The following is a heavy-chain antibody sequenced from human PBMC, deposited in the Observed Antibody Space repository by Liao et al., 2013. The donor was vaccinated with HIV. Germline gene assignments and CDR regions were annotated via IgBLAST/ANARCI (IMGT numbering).Heavy chain of an antibody. CDR1: GGSLSGYF. Sequence: QVQLQQWGEGLLTTSETLSLTCAVYGGSLSGYFWTWIRQSPGKGLEWIGEINRGGSTNYNPSLKSRVTMSVDTSKNQFSLRVRSVTAADTAVYYCARSSLLVRWFDPWGQGTLVTVSS. J-gene: IGHJ5*02. CDR3: ARSSLLVRWFDP. V-gene: IGHV4-34*01. CDR2: INRGGST.